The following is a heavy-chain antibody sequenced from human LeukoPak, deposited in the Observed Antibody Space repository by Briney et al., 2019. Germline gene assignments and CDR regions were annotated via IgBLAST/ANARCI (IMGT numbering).Heavy chain of an antibody. CDR1: GFTFSSYA. CDR3: AKDPGDFWSASHYYFDY. V-gene: IGHV3-23*01. J-gene: IGHJ4*02. CDR2: ISGRGGST. D-gene: IGHD3-3*01. Sequence: PGGSLRLSCAAPGFTFSSYAMSWVRQAPGKGLEWVSAISGRGGSTYYADSVKGRFTISRDNSKNTLYLQMNSLRAEDTAVYYCAKDPGDFWSASHYYFDYWGQGTLVTVSS.